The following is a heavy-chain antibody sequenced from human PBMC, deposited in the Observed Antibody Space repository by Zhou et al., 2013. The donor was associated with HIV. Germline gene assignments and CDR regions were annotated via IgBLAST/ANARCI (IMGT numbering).Heavy chain of an antibody. J-gene: IGHJ4*02. CDR3: AREVVTAVTAPGDF. V-gene: IGHV1-69*05. Sequence: QVRLVQSGAEVKKPGSSVKVSCKASGGTFSSYAISWVRQAPGQGLEWMGGIIGRFNTPHYAQKFQGRVTITTDESTSTVHMELSSLRSDDTAVYYCAREVVTAVTAPGDFWGQGTLVTV. CDR1: GGTFSSYA. CDR2: IIGRFNTP. D-gene: IGHD2-21*02.